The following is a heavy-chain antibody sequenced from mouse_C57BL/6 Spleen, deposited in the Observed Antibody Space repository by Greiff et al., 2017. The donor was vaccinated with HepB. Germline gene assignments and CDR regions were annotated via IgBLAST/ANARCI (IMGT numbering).Heavy chain of an antibody. CDR1: GYSITSGYY. CDR3: ARDGYGSYAMDY. CDR2: ISYDGSN. D-gene: IGHD2-2*01. Sequence: DVQLQESGPGLVKPSQSLSLTCSVPGYSITSGYYWNWIRQFPGNKLEWMGYISYDGSNNYNPSLKNRISITRDTSKNQFFLKLNSVTTEDTATYYCARDGYGSYAMDYWGQGTSVTVSS. V-gene: IGHV3-6*01. J-gene: IGHJ4*01.